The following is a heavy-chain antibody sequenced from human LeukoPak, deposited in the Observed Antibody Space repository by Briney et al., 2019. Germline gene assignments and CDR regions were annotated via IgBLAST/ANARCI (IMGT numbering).Heavy chain of an antibody. CDR3: ARDSITIFGVAPDY. Sequence: PSETLSLTCTVSGGSISSGGYYWRWIRQHPGKGLEGIGYIYYSGSTYYNPSLKSRVTISVDTSKSQFSLKLSAVTAAETAVYYCARDSITIFGVAPDYWGQGTLVTVSS. CDR1: GGSISSGGYY. J-gene: IGHJ4*02. V-gene: IGHV4-31*03. CDR2: IYYSGST. D-gene: IGHD3-3*01.